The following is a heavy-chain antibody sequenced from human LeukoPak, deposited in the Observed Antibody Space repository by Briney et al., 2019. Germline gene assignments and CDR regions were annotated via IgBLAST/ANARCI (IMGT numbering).Heavy chain of an antibody. V-gene: IGHV4-4*07. D-gene: IGHD6-13*01. J-gene: IGHJ6*02. CDR2: IYTSGST. CDR1: GGSISSYY. CDR3: AREGPNLYSSSWAPIPHYYCYGMDV. Sequence: SETLSLTCTVSGGSISSYYWSWIRQPAGKGLEWIGRIYTSGSTNYNPSLKSRVTMAVDTSKNQFSLKLSSVTAADTAVYYCAREGPNLYSSSWAPIPHYYCYGMDVWGQGTTVTVSS.